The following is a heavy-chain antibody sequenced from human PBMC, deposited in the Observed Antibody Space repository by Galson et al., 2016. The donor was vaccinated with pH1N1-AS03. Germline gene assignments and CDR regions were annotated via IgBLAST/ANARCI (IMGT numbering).Heavy chain of an antibody. D-gene: IGHD1-1*01. CDR3: ARGRYSAFDI. V-gene: IGHV6-1*01. Sequence: CAISGDSVSSNIDAWNWIRQSPSGGLEWLGRTYWRSKWYNDYAVSVKSRITINPDTSKNQFSLQLNSVTPEATAVYYCARGRYSAFDIWGKGTMVTVSS. CDR2: TYWRSKWYN. J-gene: IGHJ3*02. CDR1: GDSVSSNIDA.